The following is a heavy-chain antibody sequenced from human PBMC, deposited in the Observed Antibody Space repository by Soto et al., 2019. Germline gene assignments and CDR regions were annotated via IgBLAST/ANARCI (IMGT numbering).Heavy chain of an antibody. CDR2: ISSSSSYI. Sequence: EVHLVESGGGLIQPGGSLRLSCAASGFTVTAYYMIWVRQAPGKGLEWVSSISSSSSYIYYADSVKGRFTISRDNAKNSLYLQMNSLRAEDTAVYYCARDGLITIFGVVIHNWFDPWGQGTLVTVSS. CDR3: ARDGLITIFGVVIHNWFDP. D-gene: IGHD3-3*01. CDR1: GFTVTAYY. V-gene: IGHV3-21*01. J-gene: IGHJ5*02.